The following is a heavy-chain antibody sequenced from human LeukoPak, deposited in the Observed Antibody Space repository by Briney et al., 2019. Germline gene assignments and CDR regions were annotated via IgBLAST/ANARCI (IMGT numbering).Heavy chain of an antibody. V-gene: IGHV1-3*01. J-gene: IGHJ5*02. CDR2: INAGNGNT. CDR3: ARVVDSSGWFGIQNWFDP. CDR1: GYTFASYA. Sequence: GASVKVSCKASGYTFASYAMHWVRQAPGQRLEWMGWINAGNGNTKYSQKSQGRVTITRDTSASTAYMELSSLRSEDTAVYYCARVVDSSGWFGIQNWFDPWGQGTLVTVSS. D-gene: IGHD6-19*01.